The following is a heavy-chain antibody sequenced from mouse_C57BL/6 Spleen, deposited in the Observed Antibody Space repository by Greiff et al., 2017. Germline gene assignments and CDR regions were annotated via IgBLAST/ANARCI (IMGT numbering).Heavy chain of an antibody. D-gene: IGHD4-1*01. CDR3: AKLGGY. CDR2: ISSGSSTI. J-gene: IGHJ2*01. Sequence: EVQLVESGGGLVKPGGSLKLSCAASGFTFSDYGMHWVRQAPEKGLEWVAYISSGSSTISYADTVKGRFTISRDNAKNTLCLQMTSLRSEDTTMYYCAKLGGYWGQGTTLTVSS. V-gene: IGHV5-17*01. CDR1: GFTFSDYG.